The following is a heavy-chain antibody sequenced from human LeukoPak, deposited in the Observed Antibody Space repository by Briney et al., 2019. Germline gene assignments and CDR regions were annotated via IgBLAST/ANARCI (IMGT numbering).Heavy chain of an antibody. CDR2: ISAYNGNT. CDR3: ARVRSGEQWLSIRYYYDSSGYYYFDY. CDR1: GYTFTSYG. V-gene: IGHV1-18*01. Sequence: ASVKVSCKASGYTFTSYGISWVRQAPGQGLEWMGWISAYNGNTNYAQKLQGRVTMTTDTSTSTAYMELRSLRSDDTAVYYCARVRSGEQWLSIRYYYDSSGYYYFDYWGQGTLVTVSS. D-gene: IGHD3-22*01. J-gene: IGHJ4*02.